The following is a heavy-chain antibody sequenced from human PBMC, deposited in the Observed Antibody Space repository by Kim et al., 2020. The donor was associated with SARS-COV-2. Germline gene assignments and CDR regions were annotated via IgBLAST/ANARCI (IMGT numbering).Heavy chain of an antibody. D-gene: IGHD6-13*01. CDR3: ARAPRSSSWYDGMDV. V-gene: IGHV3-11*06. Sequence: DSVKGRFTISRDNAKNSLYLQMNSLRAEDTAVYYCARAPRSSSWYDGMDVWGQGTTVTVSS. J-gene: IGHJ6*02.